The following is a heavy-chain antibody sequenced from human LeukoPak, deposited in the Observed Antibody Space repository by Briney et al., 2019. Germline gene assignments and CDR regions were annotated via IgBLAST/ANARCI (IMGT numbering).Heavy chain of an antibody. V-gene: IGHV3-69-1*01. D-gene: IGHD1-26*01. Sequence: GGSLGLSCAASGFTLTNYDINWVRQAPGKGLEWVSSLTSSSYTYYADSVKGRFTISRDIAKNSLYLQMNSLRAEDTAVYYCARSESSYFDYWGQGTLVTVSS. CDR2: LTSSSYT. J-gene: IGHJ4*02. CDR3: ARSESSYFDY. CDR1: GFTLTNYD.